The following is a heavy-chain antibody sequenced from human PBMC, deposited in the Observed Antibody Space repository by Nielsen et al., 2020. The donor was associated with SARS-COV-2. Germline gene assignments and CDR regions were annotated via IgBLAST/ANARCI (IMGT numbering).Heavy chain of an antibody. CDR1: GGTFSSYA. CDR3: ARDLGHSSSWYYYYYGMDV. J-gene: IGHJ6*02. V-gene: IGHV1-69*13. CDR2: IIPIFGTA. D-gene: IGHD6-13*01. Sequence: SVKVSCKASGGTFSSYAISWVRQAPGQGLEWMGGIIPIFGTANYAQKFQGRVTITADESTSTAYMELSSLRSEDTAVYYCARDLGHSSSWYYYYYGMDVWGQGTTVTVSS.